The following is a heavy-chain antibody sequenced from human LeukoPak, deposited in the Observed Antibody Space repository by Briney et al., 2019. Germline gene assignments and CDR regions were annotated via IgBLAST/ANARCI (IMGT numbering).Heavy chain of an antibody. V-gene: IGHV4-39*07. J-gene: IGHJ4*02. CDR3: ARDSGFLVY. Sequence: PSETLSLTCTVSGDSITSGSYYWGWIRPTPGKRLEGRGNIYSDGDTSFNPSLKSRITMSVDTSKIQISLRLNSGTAADTAVYFCARDSGFLVYWGQGILVSVSS. CDR2: IYSDGDT. D-gene: IGHD3-22*01. CDR1: GDSITSGSYY.